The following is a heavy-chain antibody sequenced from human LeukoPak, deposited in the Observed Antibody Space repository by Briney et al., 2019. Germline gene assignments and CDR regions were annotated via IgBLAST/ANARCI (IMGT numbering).Heavy chain of an antibody. CDR3: ARSNVLRYFDWLSGSYYYYYMDV. CDR1: GFTFSSYS. J-gene: IGHJ6*03. D-gene: IGHD3-9*01. Sequence: GGSLRLSCAASGFTFSSYSMNWVRQAPGKGLEWVSSISSSSSYIYYADSVKGRFTISRDNAKNSLYLQMNSLRAEDTAVYYCARSNVLRYFDWLSGSYYYYYMDVWGKGTTVTVSS. V-gene: IGHV3-21*01. CDR2: ISSSSSYI.